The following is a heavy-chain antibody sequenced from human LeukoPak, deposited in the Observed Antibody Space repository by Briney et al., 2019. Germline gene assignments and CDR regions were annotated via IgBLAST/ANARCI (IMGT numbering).Heavy chain of an antibody. CDR3: ARAVSVSSYYFDC. Sequence: GGSLRLSCAASGFTFSSYAMSWVRQAPGKGLEWVSAISGSGGSTYYADSVKGRFTISRDNSKNTLFLQMNSLRAEDTAVYYCARAVSVSSYYFDCWGQGTLVTVSS. V-gene: IGHV3-23*01. CDR2: ISGSGGST. D-gene: IGHD5/OR15-5a*01. CDR1: GFTFSSYA. J-gene: IGHJ4*02.